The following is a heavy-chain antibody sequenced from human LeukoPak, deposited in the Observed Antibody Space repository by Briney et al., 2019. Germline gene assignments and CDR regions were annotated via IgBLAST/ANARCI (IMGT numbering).Heavy chain of an antibody. CDR1: GGSINTYY. CDR2: IYYSGST. V-gene: IGHV4-59*08. CDR3: ARSWNDYAYDY. Sequence: SETLSLTCTVSGGSINTYYWSWIRQPPGKGLEWIGYIYYSGSTNYNPSLKSRITISVDTSKNHFSLKLSAVTAADTAVYYCARSWNDYAYDYWGQGILVTVFS. J-gene: IGHJ4*02. D-gene: IGHD4-17*01.